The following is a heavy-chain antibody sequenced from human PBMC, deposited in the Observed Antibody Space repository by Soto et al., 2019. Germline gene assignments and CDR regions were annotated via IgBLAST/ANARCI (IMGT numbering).Heavy chain of an antibody. D-gene: IGHD2-15*01. Sequence: QVQLVQSGAEVKKPGSSVKVSCKASGGPFSDYSINWVRQAPGQGLEWMGGIIPVFATPNYAQKFQGRVTITADKSTSTAYMALSNLRAEDTAIYFCARDPDYAANSGLGLVDYWGEGTLGTVTS. V-gene: IGHV1-69*06. CDR2: IIPVFATP. CDR1: GGPFSDYS. CDR3: ARDPDYAANSGLGLVDY. J-gene: IGHJ4*02.